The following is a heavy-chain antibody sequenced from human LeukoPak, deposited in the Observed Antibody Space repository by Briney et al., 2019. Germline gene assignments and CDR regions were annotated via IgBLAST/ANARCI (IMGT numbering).Heavy chain of an antibody. CDR3: AREQQLEDAFDI. Sequence: SETLSLTCTVSGGSISSYYWSWIRQPPGRGLEWIGHISYTGTTSYNPSLRSRVTISIDTSKNQLSLKVTSVTAADTAVYYCAREQQLEDAFDIWGQGTMVTVSS. D-gene: IGHD6-6*01. CDR1: GGSISSYY. CDR2: ISYTGTT. V-gene: IGHV4-59*01. J-gene: IGHJ3*02.